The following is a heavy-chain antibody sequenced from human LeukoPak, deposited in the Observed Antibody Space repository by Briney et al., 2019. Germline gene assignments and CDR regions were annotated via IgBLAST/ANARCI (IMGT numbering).Heavy chain of an antibody. CDR2: IKSKTAGGTI. CDR1: GFTFSNAW. D-gene: IGHD1-26*01. V-gene: IGHV3-15*01. CDR3: TTGESMVGSTIHIRWAD. J-gene: IGHJ4*02. Sequence: GGSLRLSCAASGFTFSNAWMTWVRQAPGKGLEWVGRIKSKTAGGTIDYAAPVKGRFTISRDDSKNTLYLQMNSLKTEDTAVYYCTTGESMVGSTIHIRWADWGQRTLVTVSS.